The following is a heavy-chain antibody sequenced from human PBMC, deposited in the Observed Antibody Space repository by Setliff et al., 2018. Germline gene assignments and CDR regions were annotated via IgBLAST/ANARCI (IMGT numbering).Heavy chain of an antibody. CDR1: GFTFSSYA. CDR2: ISSNGGST. Sequence: LRLSCAASGFTFSSYAMHWVRQAPGKGLEYVSAISSNGGSTYYANSVKGRFTISRDNSKNTLYLQMGSLRAEDIAVYYCARSRTGEYSSGWLNWFDPWGQGTLVTVSS. J-gene: IGHJ5*02. D-gene: IGHD6-19*01. V-gene: IGHV3-64*01. CDR3: ARSRTGEYSSGWLNWFDP.